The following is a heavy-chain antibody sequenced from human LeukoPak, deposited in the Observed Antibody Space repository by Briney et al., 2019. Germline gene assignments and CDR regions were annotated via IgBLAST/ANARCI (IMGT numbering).Heavy chain of an antibody. Sequence: KPSETLSLTCTASGGSISSYYWSWIRQPPGKGLEWIGYIYYSGSTNYNPSLKSRVTISVDTSKNQFSLKLSSVTAADTAVYYCGRGRKYYYDSSGYIDVWGKGTTVTISS. CDR1: GGSISSYY. J-gene: IGHJ6*03. D-gene: IGHD3-22*01. V-gene: IGHV4-59*01. CDR3: GRGRKYYYDSSGYIDV. CDR2: IYYSGST.